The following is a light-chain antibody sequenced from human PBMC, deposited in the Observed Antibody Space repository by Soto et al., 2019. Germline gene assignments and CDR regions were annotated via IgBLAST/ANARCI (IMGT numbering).Light chain of an antibody. J-gene: IGKJ1*01. CDR3: QQYGSSPPT. CDR2: GAS. V-gene: IGKV3-20*01. Sequence: EIVLTQSQGTLSLSPGERATLSCRASQSVSNNYLAWYKRKPGQAPRLLIYGASYRATVIPGRFSGSGSGTDFTLTITRLEPEAFAVYYGQQYGSSPPTFGKGTKVEIK. CDR1: QSVSNNY.